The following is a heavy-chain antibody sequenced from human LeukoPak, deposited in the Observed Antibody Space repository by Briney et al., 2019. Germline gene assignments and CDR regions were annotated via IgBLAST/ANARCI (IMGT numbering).Heavy chain of an antibody. V-gene: IGHV3-33*06. CDR3: GKDLGSSARYLDRVDY. D-gene: IGHD2-2*01. CDR1: GFAFSSHG. Sequence: GGSLRLSCGASGFAFSSHGMHWVRQAPGKGMEWLTIIWYDGSEKYYADSVKGRFTGSRDNSKNTVYLQLNSLRAEDTAVYYCGKDLGSSARYLDRVDYWGQGTLVTVSS. J-gene: IGHJ4*02. CDR2: IWYDGSEK.